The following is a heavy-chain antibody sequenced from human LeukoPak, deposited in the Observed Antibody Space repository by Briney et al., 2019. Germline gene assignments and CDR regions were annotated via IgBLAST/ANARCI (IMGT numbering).Heavy chain of an antibody. CDR3: VIHFDH. CDR1: GFTFSNSG. V-gene: IGHV3-30*03. J-gene: IGHJ4*02. Sequence: PGRSLRLSCAGSGFTFSNSGMHWVRQAPGKGLEWVAVISHDASSKYHADSVKGRFTISRDNSKNTLYLQMNSLRPEDTALYYCVIHFDHWGQGTLVTVSS. CDR2: ISHDASSK.